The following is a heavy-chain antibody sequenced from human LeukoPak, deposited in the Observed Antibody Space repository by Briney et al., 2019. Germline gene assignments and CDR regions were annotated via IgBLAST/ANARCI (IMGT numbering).Heavy chain of an antibody. CDR1: GFAFSSYN. J-gene: IGHJ4*02. CDR3: ARGRSIDY. V-gene: IGHV3-21*01. D-gene: IGHD1-26*01. CDR2: ISSSSTNI. Sequence: GGSLRLSCAASGFAFSSYNINWVRQAPGKGLEWVSSISSSSTNIYYADSVKGRFTISRDNAKNSLYLQMNSLRAEDTAVYYCARGRSIDYWGQGTQVTVSS.